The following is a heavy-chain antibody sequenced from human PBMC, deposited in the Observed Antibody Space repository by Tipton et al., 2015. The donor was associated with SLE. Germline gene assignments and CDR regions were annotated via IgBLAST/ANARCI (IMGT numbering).Heavy chain of an antibody. Sequence: SLRLSCAASNLTFNTCTMNWVRQAPGQGLEWVSSIDYTRKYIYYADSVKGRFTISRDDTKNTVSLEMNSLRAEDTAVYYCARGEFSYDYWGQGTLVTVSS. D-gene: IGHD3-10*01. J-gene: IGHJ4*02. V-gene: IGHV3-21*03. CDR1: NLTFNTCT. CDR3: ARGEFSYDY. CDR2: IDYTRKYI.